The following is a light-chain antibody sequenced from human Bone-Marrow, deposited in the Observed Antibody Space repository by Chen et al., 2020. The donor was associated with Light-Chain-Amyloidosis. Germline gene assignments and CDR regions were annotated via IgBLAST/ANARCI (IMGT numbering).Light chain of an antibody. J-gene: IGLJ3*02. V-gene: IGLV8-61*01. CDR1: SGSVSTNYY. CDR3: VLYVGSGIWV. CDR2: STN. Sequence: QTVVTQEPSFSVSPGGTVTLTCGLSSGSVSTNYYPAWYQQTPGQAPRTLIYSTNTRSSGGPYSVSGSILGNKAALTITGAQADDESDYYCVLYVGSGIWVFGGGTKLTVL.